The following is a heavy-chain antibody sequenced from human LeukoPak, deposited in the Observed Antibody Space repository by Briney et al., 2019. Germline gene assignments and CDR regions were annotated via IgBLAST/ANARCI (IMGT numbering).Heavy chain of an antibody. D-gene: IGHD2-2*01. CDR2: IYTSGST. CDR3: ARDRSRGAGVPAASNWFDP. V-gene: IGHV4-4*07. CDR1: GGSISSYY. Sequence: SETLSLTCTVSGGSISSYYWSWVRQPAGKGLEWIGRIYTSGSTNYNPSLKSRVTMLVDTSKNQFSLKLSSVTAADTAVYYCARDRSRGAGVPAASNWFDPWGQGTLVTVSS. J-gene: IGHJ5*02.